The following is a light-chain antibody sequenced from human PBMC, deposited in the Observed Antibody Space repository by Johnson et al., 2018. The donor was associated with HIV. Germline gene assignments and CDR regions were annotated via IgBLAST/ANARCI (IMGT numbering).Light chain of an antibody. CDR2: DNN. CDR3: GTWDSSLNAYV. V-gene: IGLV1-51*01. Sequence: QSVLTQPPSVSAAPGQEVIISCSGSTSNVGNNFVSWYQQFPGRAPKLLIYDNNKRPSGIPDRFSGFKSGTSATLGITGLQTGDEADYYCGTWDSSLNAYVFGAATKVAVL. CDR1: TSNVGNNF. J-gene: IGLJ1*01.